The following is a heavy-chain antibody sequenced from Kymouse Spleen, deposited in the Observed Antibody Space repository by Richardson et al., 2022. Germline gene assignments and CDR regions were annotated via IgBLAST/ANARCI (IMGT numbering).Heavy chain of an antibody. V-gene: IGHV4-34*01. Sequence: QVQLQQWGAGLLKPSETLSLTCAVYGGSFSGYYWSWIRQPPGKGLEWIGEINHSGSTNYNPSLKSRVTISVDTSKNQFSLKLSSVTAADTAVYYCARGDYYGSGGWFDPWGQGTLVTVSS. CDR1: GGSFSGYY. CDR3: ARGDYYGSGGWFDP. J-gene: IGHJ5*02. D-gene: IGHD3-10*01. CDR2: INHSGST.